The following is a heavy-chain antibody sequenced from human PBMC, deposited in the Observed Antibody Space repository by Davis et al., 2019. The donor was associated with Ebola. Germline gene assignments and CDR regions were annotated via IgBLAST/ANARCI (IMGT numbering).Heavy chain of an antibody. Sequence: MPSETLFLTCAVSGGSISSSNWWSWVRQPPGKGLEWIGEIYHSGSTNYNPSLKSRVTISVDKSKNQFSLKLSSVTAADTAVYYCARVWQLVRSRRHFDYWGQGTLVTVSS. V-gene: IGHV4-4*02. CDR2: IYHSGST. CDR3: ARVWQLVRSRRHFDY. D-gene: IGHD6-13*01. J-gene: IGHJ4*02. CDR1: GGSISSSNW.